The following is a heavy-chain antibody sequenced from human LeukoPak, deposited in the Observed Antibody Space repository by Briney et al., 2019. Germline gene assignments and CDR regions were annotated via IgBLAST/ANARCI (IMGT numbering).Heavy chain of an antibody. J-gene: IGHJ3*02. CDR3: ARNYYDSGGDAFDI. Sequence: LRLSCAASGFTFSSYGMSWVRQPPGKGLEWIGEINHSGSTNYNPSLKSRVTISVDTSKNQFSLKLSSVTAADTAVYYCARNYYDSGGDAFDIWGQGTMVTVSS. D-gene: IGHD3-22*01. CDR1: GFTFSSYG. CDR2: INHSGST. V-gene: IGHV4-34*01.